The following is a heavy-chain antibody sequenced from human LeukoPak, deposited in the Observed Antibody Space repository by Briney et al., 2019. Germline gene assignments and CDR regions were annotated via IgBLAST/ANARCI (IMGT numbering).Heavy chain of an antibody. D-gene: IGHD3-22*01. J-gene: IGHJ4*02. CDR3: ARYTANTAGYSFDF. Sequence: SETLSLTCTVSGYSISSGYYWSWIRQPPGRGLEWIATIHHSGVTYYNPSLKSRGTMSVDTSKNQFSLKLGSVTAASTAVYYCARYTANTAGYSFDFWGQGALVTVSS. CDR1: GYSISSGYY. CDR2: IHHSGVT. V-gene: IGHV4-38-2*02.